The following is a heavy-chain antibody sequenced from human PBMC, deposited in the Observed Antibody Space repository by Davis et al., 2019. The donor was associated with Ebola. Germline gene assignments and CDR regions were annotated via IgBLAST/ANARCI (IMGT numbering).Heavy chain of an antibody. V-gene: IGHV3-33*06. Sequence: GESLMISCAASGCTVSSNYMSWLRQAPGKGLEWVAVIWYDGSNKYYADSVKGRFTISRDNSKNTLYLQMNSLRAEDTAVYYCGKGDFWSGYAPDYWGQGTLVTVSS. CDR1: GCTVSSNY. CDR3: GKGDFWSGYAPDY. J-gene: IGHJ4*02. CDR2: IWYDGSNK. D-gene: IGHD3-3*01.